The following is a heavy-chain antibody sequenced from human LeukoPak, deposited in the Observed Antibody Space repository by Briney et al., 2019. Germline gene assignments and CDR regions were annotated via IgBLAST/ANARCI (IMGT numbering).Heavy chain of an antibody. CDR1: GYSFTSYW. D-gene: IGHD2-15*01. CDR2: IYPGDSGT. Sequence: GESLKISCKGSGYSFTSYWIGWVRQMPGKGLEWMGIIYPGDSGTRYSPSFQGQVTISADKSISTAYLQWSSLKASDTAMYYCARQYCSGGSCYEDYFDYWGQGTLVTVSS. V-gene: IGHV5-51*01. CDR3: ARQYCSGGSCYEDYFDY. J-gene: IGHJ4*02.